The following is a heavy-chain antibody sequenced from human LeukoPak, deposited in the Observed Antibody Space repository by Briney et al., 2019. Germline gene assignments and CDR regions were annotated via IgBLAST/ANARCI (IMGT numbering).Heavy chain of an antibody. CDR3: ADSGYDLYYFDY. Sequence: GGSLRLSCAASGFTFSSYAMSWVRRAPGKGLEWVSAISGSGGSTYYADSVKGRFTISRDNSKNTLYLQMNSLRAEDTAVYYCADSGYDLYYFDYWGQGTLVTVSS. CDR2: ISGSGGST. CDR1: GFTFSSYA. V-gene: IGHV3-23*01. D-gene: IGHD5-12*01. J-gene: IGHJ4*02.